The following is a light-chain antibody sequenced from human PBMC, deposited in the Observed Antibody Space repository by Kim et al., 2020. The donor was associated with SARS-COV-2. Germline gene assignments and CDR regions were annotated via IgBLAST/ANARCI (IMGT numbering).Light chain of an antibody. CDR3: ATWDSSLSAGGV. V-gene: IGLV1-51*01. CDR2: DND. Sequence: QSVLTQPPSVSAAPGQKVTISYSGSTSNIGNNYVSWYQQFPGTAPKPLIYDNDKRPSGIPDRFSASKSGTSATLTITGLQTGDEADYYCATWDSSLSAGGVFGGGTQLTVL. J-gene: IGLJ3*02. CDR1: TSNIGNNY.